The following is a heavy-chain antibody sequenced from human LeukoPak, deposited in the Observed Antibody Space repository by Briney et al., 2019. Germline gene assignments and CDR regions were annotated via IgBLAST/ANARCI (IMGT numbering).Heavy chain of an antibody. CDR2: ISGRGGST. CDR3: AKDLGSGYDYFDY. D-gene: IGHD5-12*01. V-gene: IGHV3-23*01. Sequence: GGSLRLSCAACGFIFRNYAMSWVRQAPGKGLEGVSAISGRGGSTYYAGSVKGRLTISRDNSKNTLYLQMNSLRPEDTAVYYCAKDLGSGYDYFDYWGQGTLVTVSS. CDR1: GFIFRNYA. J-gene: IGHJ4*02.